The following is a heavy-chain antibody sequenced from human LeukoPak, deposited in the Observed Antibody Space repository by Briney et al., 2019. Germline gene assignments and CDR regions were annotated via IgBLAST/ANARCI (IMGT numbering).Heavy chain of an antibody. CDR3: ARESSIYGSGTDAFDI. CDR2: IYYSGST. Sequence: SETLSLTCTVSGGSISSGDYYWSWIRQPPGKGLEWIGYIYYSGSTFYNPSLKSRVTISVDTSKNQFSLKLSSVTAADTAVYYCARESSIYGSGTDAFDIWGQGTMVTVSS. CDR1: GGSISSGDYY. V-gene: IGHV4-30-4*01. D-gene: IGHD3-10*01. J-gene: IGHJ3*02.